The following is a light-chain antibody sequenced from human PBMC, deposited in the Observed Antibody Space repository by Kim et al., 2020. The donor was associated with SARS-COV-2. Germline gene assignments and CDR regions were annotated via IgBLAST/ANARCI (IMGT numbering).Light chain of an antibody. CDR2: DVS. CDR3: RSYTSSSTFV. J-gene: IGLJ1*01. Sequence: QSVLTQPASVSGSPGQSITISCTGTSSDVGGYNYVSWYQQHPGKAPKLMIYDVSKRPSGVSNRFSGSKSGNTASLTISGLQAEDEAYYYCRSYTSSSTFVFGTGTKVTV. V-gene: IGLV2-14*01. CDR1: SSDVGGYNY.